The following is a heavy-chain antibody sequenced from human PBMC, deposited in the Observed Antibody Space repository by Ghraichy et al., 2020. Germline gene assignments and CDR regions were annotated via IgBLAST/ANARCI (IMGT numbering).Heavy chain of an antibody. D-gene: IGHD3-3*01. CDR1: GYTFTGYY. V-gene: IGHV1-2*04. Sequence: ASVKVSCKASGYTFTGYYMHWVRQAPGQGLEWMGWINPNSGGTNYAQKFQGWVTMTRDTSISTAYMELSRLRSDDTAVYYCARGGSRPFWSGYRQENWFDLWGQGTLVTVSS. J-gene: IGHJ5*02. CDR3: ARGGSRPFWSGYRQENWFDL. CDR2: INPNSGGT.